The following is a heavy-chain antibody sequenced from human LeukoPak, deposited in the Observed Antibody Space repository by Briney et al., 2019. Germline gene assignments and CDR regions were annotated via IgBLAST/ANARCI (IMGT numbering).Heavy chain of an antibody. Sequence: ASVKVSCKASGYTFTVYYMHWVRQAPGQGLEWLGWINPCSGGTNYAQQFQGRVTMASDTSITTAYMELSSLRSDDTAVYYCARDGGGYGLDVWGQGTTVTVSS. CDR1: GYTFTVYY. CDR3: ARDGGGYGLDV. J-gene: IGHJ6*02. V-gene: IGHV1-2*02. CDR2: INPCSGGT. D-gene: IGHD3-16*01.